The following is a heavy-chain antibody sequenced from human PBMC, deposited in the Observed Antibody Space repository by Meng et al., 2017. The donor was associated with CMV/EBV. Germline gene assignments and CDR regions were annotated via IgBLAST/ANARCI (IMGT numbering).Heavy chain of an antibody. D-gene: IGHD1-1*01. Sequence: SCAASGFTFSSYGMHWVRQAPGKGLEWVAFIRYDGSNKYYADSVKGRFTISRDNSKNTLYLQMNSLRAEDTAVYYCAKANAVPNWFDPWGQGTLVTVSS. CDR2: IRYDGSNK. V-gene: IGHV3-30*02. CDR1: GFTFSSYG. J-gene: IGHJ5*02. CDR3: AKANAVPNWFDP.